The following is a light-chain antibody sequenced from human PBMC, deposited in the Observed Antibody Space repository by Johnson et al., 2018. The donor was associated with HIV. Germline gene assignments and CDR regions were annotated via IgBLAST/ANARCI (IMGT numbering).Light chain of an antibody. J-gene: IGLJ1*01. V-gene: IGLV1-51*01. CDR1: SSNIGNNY. CDR3: GTWDSSLSAYV. CDR2: DNN. Sequence: SVSAAPGQKVTISCSGSSSNIGNNYVSWYQQLPGTAPNLLIYDNNKRPSGIPDRFSGSKSGTSATLGITGLQTGDEADYYCGTWDSSLSAYVFGTGTKVTLL.